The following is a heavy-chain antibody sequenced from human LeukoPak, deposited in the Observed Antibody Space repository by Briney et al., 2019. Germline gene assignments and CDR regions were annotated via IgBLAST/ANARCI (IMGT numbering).Heavy chain of an antibody. D-gene: IGHD3-22*01. CDR3: ARWGIVVVPANAFDI. J-gene: IGHJ3*02. CDR2: IYYSGST. CDR1: GGSISSSSYY. V-gene: IGHV4-39*07. Sequence: SETLSLTCTVSGGSISSSSYYWGWIRQPPGKGLEWIGSIYYSGSTYYNPSLKSRVTISVDTSKNQFSLKLSSVTAADTAVYYCARWGIVVVPANAFDIWGQGTMVTVSS.